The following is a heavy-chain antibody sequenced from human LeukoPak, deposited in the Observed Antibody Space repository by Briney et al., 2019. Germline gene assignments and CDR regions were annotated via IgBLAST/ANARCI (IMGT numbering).Heavy chain of an antibody. J-gene: IGHJ6*03. D-gene: IGHD2-21*01. Sequence: ASVKVSCKASGHTFTGYYMHWVRQAPGQGLEWMGWINPNSGGTNYAQRFQGRVTMTRDTSITTAYMELSRLRSDDTAVYYCARGGSPIFYYYIDVWGKGTTVTISS. CDR1: GHTFTGYY. CDR3: ARGGSPIFYYYIDV. V-gene: IGHV1-2*02. CDR2: INPNSGGT.